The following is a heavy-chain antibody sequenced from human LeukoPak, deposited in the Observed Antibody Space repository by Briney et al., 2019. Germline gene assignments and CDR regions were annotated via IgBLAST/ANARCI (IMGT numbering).Heavy chain of an antibody. CDR3: AKDGAYYGDYGWYLDY. CDR2: ISASGGST. V-gene: IGHV3-23*01. J-gene: IGHJ4*02. D-gene: IGHD4-17*01. CDR1: GFTFSNYA. Sequence: GGSLRLSCAASGFTFSNYAMHWVRQAPGKGLEWVSGISASGGSTYYADSVKGRFTISRDNSKNTLYLQINSLRVEDTAVYYCAKDGAYYGDYGWYLDYWGQGTLVTVSS.